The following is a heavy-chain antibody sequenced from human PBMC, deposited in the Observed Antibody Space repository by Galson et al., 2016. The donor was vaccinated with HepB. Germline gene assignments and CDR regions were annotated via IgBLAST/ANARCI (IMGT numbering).Heavy chain of an antibody. Sequence: SLRLSCAASGFIFSNYDMNWVRQAPGKGLEWVSSIRGSGDYTYYADSVKGRFTISRDNSENTLSLQMHSLRIEDTAIYYCTKGRVTGHFNVDYWGQGTLATVSS. J-gene: IGHJ4*02. CDR1: GFIFSNYD. CDR2: IRGSGDYT. D-gene: IGHD3-9*01. V-gene: IGHV3-23*01. CDR3: TKGRVTGHFNVDY.